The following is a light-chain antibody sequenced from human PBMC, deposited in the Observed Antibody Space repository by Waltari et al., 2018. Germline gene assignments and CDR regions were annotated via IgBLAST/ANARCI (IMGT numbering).Light chain of an antibody. CDR2: NDK. Sequence: SYVLTQPPSLSVSPGQTARITCSGDALPKQYGFWYQQKPGQAPVMIIYNDKERPSAIPERFSGPSSGTTVTLIISGVRAEDGADYYCQSIDASGVYYVFGGGTKLTVL. V-gene: IGLV3-25*03. CDR1: ALPKQY. J-gene: IGLJ1*01. CDR3: QSIDASGVYYV.